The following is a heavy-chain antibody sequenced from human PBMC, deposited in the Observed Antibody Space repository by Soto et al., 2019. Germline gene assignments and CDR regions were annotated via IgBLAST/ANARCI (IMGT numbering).Heavy chain of an antibody. D-gene: IGHD2-15*01. V-gene: IGHV3-53*01. CDR2: VYSGDTP. Sequence: GGSLSLSCAVSGFTVRNYYMTWVRQAPGKGLEWVSVVYSGDTPFYAVSVRGRFTISRDNSKNTLYLQMNSLRAEDTAVYYCARDPSYCSGGSCNVFDYWGQGALVTVSS. J-gene: IGHJ4*02. CDR3: ARDPSYCSGGSCNVFDY. CDR1: GFTVRNYY.